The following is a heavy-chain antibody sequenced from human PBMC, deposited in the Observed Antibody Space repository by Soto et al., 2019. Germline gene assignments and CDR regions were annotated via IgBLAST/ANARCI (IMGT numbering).Heavy chain of an antibody. D-gene: IGHD3-16*01. V-gene: IGHV1-69*01. CDR3: ARDGDVTSTLPIGAFDI. CDR2: IVPLFGTT. J-gene: IGHJ3*02. CDR1: GGTFSSYT. Sequence: QVQLVQSGAEVKKPGSSVKVSCKASGGTFSSYTFSWVRQAPGQGLEWMGGIVPLFGTTNDAKIFQGRVTISADESTSTVYMELSSLRSEDAAMYYYARDGDVTSTLPIGAFDIWGQRTVITVSS.